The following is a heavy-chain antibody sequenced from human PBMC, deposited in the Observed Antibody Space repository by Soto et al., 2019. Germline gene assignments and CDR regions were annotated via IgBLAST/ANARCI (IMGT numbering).Heavy chain of an antibody. CDR2: TTSDGGST. CDR1: GFTFSGNA. CDR3: ARVGPDHKQAFDI. Sequence: EVQLVESGGGLVQPGGSLRLSCAASGFTFSGNAMHWVRQAPGKGLEYVSSTTSDGGSTYYANSVKGRFTISRDNSKNTLYLQLGSLRAEDMAVYFCARVGPDHKQAFDIWGQGTMVTVSS. D-gene: IGHD3-10*01. V-gene: IGHV3-64*01. J-gene: IGHJ3*02.